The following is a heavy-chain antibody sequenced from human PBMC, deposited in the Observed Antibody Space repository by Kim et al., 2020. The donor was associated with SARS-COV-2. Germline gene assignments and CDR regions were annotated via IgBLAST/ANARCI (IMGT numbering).Heavy chain of an antibody. CDR2: INHSGST. CDR1: GGSFSGYY. Sequence: SETLSLTCAVYGGSFSGYYWSWIRQPPGKGLEWIGEINHSGSTNYNPSLKSRVTISVDTSKNQFSLKLSSVTAADTAVYYCARIPPYYYDSSGYWHAFDIWGQGTMVTVSS. D-gene: IGHD3-22*01. J-gene: IGHJ3*02. V-gene: IGHV4-34*01. CDR3: ARIPPYYYDSSGYWHAFDI.